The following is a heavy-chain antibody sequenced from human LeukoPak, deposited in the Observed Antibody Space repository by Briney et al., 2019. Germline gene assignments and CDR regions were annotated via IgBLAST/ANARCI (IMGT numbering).Heavy chain of an antibody. CDR2: IYHSGST. V-gene: IGHV4-38-2*02. CDR3: AILHSSSWYTPNYGMDV. CDR1: GYSISSGYY. Sequence: SETLSLTCTVSGYSISSGYYWGWIRQPPGKGLEWIGSIYHSGSTYYNPSLKSRVTISVDTSKNQFSLKLSSVTAADTAVYYCAILHSSSWYTPNYGMDVWGQGTTVTVSS. D-gene: IGHD6-13*01. J-gene: IGHJ6*02.